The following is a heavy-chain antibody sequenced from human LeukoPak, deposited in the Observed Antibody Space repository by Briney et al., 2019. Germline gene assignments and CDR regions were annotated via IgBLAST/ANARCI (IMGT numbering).Heavy chain of an antibody. Sequence: SETLSLTCTVSGGSISSGAYYWSWIRQPPGKGLEWIGYIYYSGSTYYNPSLKSRVTISVDTSKNQFSLKLSSVTAADTAVYYCARVPAAIGGFDPWGQGTLVTVSS. J-gene: IGHJ5*02. CDR1: GGSISSGAYY. V-gene: IGHV4-30-4*08. CDR3: ARVPAAIGGFDP. CDR2: IYYSGST. D-gene: IGHD2-2*01.